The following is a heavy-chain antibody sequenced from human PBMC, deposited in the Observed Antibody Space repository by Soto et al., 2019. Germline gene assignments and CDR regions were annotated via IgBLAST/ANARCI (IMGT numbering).Heavy chain of an antibody. CDR3: TTDYGDYPVGYFDY. V-gene: IGHV3-15*07. Sequence: EVQLVESGGGLVKPGGSLRLSCAASGFTFSNAWMNWVRQAPGKGLEWVGRIKSKTDGGTTDYAAPVKGRFTISRDDSKNTLYLQMNSLKTEDTAVYYCTTDYGDYPVGYFDYWGQGTLVTVSS. CDR2: IKSKTDGGTT. CDR1: GFTFSNAW. D-gene: IGHD4-17*01. J-gene: IGHJ4*02.